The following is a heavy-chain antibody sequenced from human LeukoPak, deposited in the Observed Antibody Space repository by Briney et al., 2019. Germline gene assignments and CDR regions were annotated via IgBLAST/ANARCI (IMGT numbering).Heavy chain of an antibody. J-gene: IGHJ6*04. D-gene: IGHD3-10*02. CDR3: AELGITMIGGV. CDR2: ISSSGSTI. Sequence: GGSLRLSCAASGLTFSKVWMSWVRQAPGKGLEWVSYISSSGSTIYYADSVKGRFTISRDNAKNSLYLQMNSLRAEDTAVYYCAELGITMIGGVWGKGTTVTISS. CDR1: GLTFSKVW. V-gene: IGHV3-48*03.